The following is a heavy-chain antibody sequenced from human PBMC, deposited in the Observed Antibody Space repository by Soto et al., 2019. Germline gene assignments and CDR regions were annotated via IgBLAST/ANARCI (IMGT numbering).Heavy chain of an antibody. Sequence: QVQLQESGPGLVKPSETLSLTCKVSGGSISNHHWSWXRXXPXKGLEWIGFISYTGSTNYNPSLXXXXXXXXXXXXXXXXXXXXXXXXXXXXXXXXXXXXXXXXFYYWGQGTLVTVSS. CDR1: GGSISNHH. V-gene: IGHV4-59*11. CDR2: ISYTGST. J-gene: IGHJ4*02. CDR3: XXXXXXXXFYY.